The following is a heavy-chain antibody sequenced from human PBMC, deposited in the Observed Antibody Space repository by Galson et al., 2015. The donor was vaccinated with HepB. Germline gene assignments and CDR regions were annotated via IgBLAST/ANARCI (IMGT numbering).Heavy chain of an antibody. J-gene: IGHJ4*02. CDR1: GFIFSSYA. CDR3: AKEEESCSGGSCYTLDY. Sequence: SLRLSCAASGFIFSSYAMSWVRQAPGKGLEWVSAISGSGGSTYYADSVKGRSTISRDNSKNTLYLQMNSLRAEDTAVYYCAKEEESCSGGSCYTLDYWGQGTLVTVSS. V-gene: IGHV3-23*01. D-gene: IGHD2-15*01. CDR2: ISGSGGST.